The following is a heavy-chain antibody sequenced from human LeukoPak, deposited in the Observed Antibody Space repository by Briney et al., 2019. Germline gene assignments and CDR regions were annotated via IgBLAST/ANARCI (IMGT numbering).Heavy chain of an antibody. D-gene: IGHD5-18*01. CDR2: IHYSGST. CDR3: ARLPRRGGYSYGFDY. CDR1: GDSISSSYYY. V-gene: IGHV4-39*01. J-gene: IGHJ4*02. Sequence: PSETLSLTCTVSGDSISSSYYYWGWIRQPPGKGLEWIGSIHYSGSTYYNPSLKSRVTISVDTSKYQFSLKLSSVTAADTAVYYCARLPRRGGYSYGFDYWGQGTLVTVSS.